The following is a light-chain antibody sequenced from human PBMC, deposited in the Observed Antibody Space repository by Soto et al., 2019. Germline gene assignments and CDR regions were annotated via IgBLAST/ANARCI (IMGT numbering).Light chain of an antibody. V-gene: IGKV3-20*01. CDR3: HQRQSWPRT. Sequence: EIVLTQSPGTLSLSPGERATLSCRASQSVSSSYLAWYQQKPGQAPRLLIYGASSRATGIPGRFSGSGSGTDFTLTISRLEPEDFAVYYCHQRQSWPRTFGQGTKVDI. CDR1: QSVSSSY. CDR2: GAS. J-gene: IGKJ1*01.